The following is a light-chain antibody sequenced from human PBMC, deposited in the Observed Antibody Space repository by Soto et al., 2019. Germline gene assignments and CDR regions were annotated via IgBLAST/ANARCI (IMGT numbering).Light chain of an antibody. CDR1: SSDVGGYNY. J-gene: IGLJ1*01. Sequence: QSVLTQPRSVSGSPGQSVTISCTGTSSDVGGYNYVSWYQQHPGKAPKLMIYDVSKRPSGAPDRFSGSKSGNTASLTISGLQAEDEADYYCCSYAGSYTPLYVFGTGTKVTVL. CDR2: DVS. V-gene: IGLV2-11*01. CDR3: CSYAGSYTPLYV.